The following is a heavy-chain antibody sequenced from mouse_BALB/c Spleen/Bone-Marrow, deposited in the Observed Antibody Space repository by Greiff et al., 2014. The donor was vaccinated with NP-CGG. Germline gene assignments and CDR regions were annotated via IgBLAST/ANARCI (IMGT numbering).Heavy chain of an antibody. CDR1: GYTFTSYV. CDR3: ARGNYYDYDYFDY. J-gene: IGHJ2*01. V-gene: IGHV1-14*01. Sequence: VQLQQSGPELVKPGASVKMSCKASGYTFTSYVMHWVKQKPGQGLKWIGYINPYNDGTTYNEKFKGKATLTSDKSSSTAYMELSSLTSEDSAVYYCARGNYYDYDYFDYWGQGTTLTVSS. CDR2: INPYNDGT. D-gene: IGHD2-4*01.